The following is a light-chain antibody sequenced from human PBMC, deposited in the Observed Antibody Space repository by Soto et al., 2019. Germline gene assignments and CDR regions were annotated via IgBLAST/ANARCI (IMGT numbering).Light chain of an antibody. V-gene: IGKV3-11*01. CDR3: QQRSNWPPLLT. Sequence: EIVLTQSPATLSLSPGDRATLSCRASQSVGSSLAWYQQKPGQAPRLLIYDASNRATGIPARFSGSGSGTDFTLTISSLEPGDFAVYYCQQRSNWPPLLTFGGGTTVEIK. J-gene: IGKJ4*01. CDR2: DAS. CDR1: QSVGSS.